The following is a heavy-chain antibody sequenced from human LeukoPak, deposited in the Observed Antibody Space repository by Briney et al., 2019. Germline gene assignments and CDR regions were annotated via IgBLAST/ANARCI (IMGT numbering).Heavy chain of an antibody. J-gene: IGHJ4*02. CDR3: ARATTGEADY. V-gene: IGHV1-69*02. CDR2: IIPILGIA. D-gene: IGHD7-27*01. CDR1: GGTFNSYT. Sequence: SVKVSCKASGGTFNSYTISWVRQAPGQGLEWMGRIIPILGIANYAQKFQGRVTITADKSTSTAYMELSSLRSADTAVYYCARATTGEADYWGQGTLVTVSS.